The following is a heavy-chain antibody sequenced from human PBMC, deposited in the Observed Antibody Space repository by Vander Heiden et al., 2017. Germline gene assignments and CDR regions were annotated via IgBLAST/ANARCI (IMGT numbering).Heavy chain of an antibody. Sequence: EVQLLESGGGLVQPGGSLRLSCAASGFPGTIYALRWVRQAPGKGPEWVAVVRGRDDSTDYADSVKGRFTISRDKSKNTVYLQMTSLRVEDTAVYYCAQGMLVGELVRCCAFDIWGQGTMVTVSS. J-gene: IGHJ3*02. CDR2: VRGRDDST. CDR1: GFPGTIYA. V-gene: IGHV3-23*01. CDR3: AQGMLVGELVRCCAFDI. D-gene: IGHD3-10*01.